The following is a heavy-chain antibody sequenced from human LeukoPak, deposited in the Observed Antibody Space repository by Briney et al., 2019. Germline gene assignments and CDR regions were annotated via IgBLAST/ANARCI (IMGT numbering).Heavy chain of an antibody. CDR2: INSDGSIT. V-gene: IGHV3-74*01. Sequence: GGSLRLSCAASGFTFTTYWMHWVRQAPGKGLVWVSHINSDGSITSYADSVKGRFTISRDNAKNTLYLQMNSLRAEDTAVYYCAKDAVDTANAVWGQGTTVTVSS. D-gene: IGHD5-18*01. J-gene: IGHJ6*02. CDR3: AKDAVDTANAV. CDR1: GFTFTTYW.